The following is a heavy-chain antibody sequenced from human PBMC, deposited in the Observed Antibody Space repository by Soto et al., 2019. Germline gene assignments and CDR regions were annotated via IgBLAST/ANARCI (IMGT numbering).Heavy chain of an antibody. V-gene: IGHV3-15*01. CDR2: IKSKTDGGTT. CDR1: GFTFSNAW. J-gene: IGHJ4*02. CDR3: TMRITIFGVVITTFDY. Sequence: GGSLRLSCAASGFTFSNAWMSWVRQAPGKGLEWVGRIKSKTDGGTTDYAAPVKGRFTISRDDSKNTLYLQMNSLKTEDTAVYYCTMRITIFGVVITTFDYWGQGTLVTVSS. D-gene: IGHD3-3*01.